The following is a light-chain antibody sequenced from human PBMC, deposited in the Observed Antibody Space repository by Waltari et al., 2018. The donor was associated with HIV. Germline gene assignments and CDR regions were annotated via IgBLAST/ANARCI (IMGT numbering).Light chain of an antibody. Sequence: QSVLTQPPSASGNPGQRVTISCSGSSSHIGSTTVNWYQQLPGTAPKLLIYSNNQRPSGVPDRFSGSKSGTSASLAISGLQSEDEADYYCAAWDDSLNGAYVFGTGTKVTVL. CDR2: SNN. V-gene: IGLV1-44*01. J-gene: IGLJ1*01. CDR1: SSHIGSTT. CDR3: AAWDDSLNGAYV.